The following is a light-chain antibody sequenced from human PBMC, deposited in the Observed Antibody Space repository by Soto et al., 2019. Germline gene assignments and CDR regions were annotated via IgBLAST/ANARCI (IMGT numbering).Light chain of an antibody. J-gene: IGLJ1*01. CDR3: CSYAGSYTYV. CDR1: SSDDGGYNY. V-gene: IGLV2-11*01. CDR2: DVS. Sequence: QSALTQPRSVSGSPGQSVTISCTGTSSDDGGYNYVSWYQQHPGKAPKLMIYDVSKRPSGVPDRFSGSKSGNTASPTISGLQAEDEADYYCCSYAGSYTYVFGTGTKVTVL.